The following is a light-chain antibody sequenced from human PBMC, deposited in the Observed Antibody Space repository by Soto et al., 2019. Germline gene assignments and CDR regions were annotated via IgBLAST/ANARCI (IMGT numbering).Light chain of an antibody. CDR1: QSVSSY. J-gene: IGKJ4*01. V-gene: IGKV3-11*01. CDR2: DAS. Sequence: EIVLTQSPATLSLSPGERATLSCRASQSVSSYLAWYQQKPGQAPRLLIYDASNRATGIPARFSGSGSGTDVTLTISSLEAEDFAVYYCQQRSNGGLTFGGGTKVEIK. CDR3: QQRSNGGLT.